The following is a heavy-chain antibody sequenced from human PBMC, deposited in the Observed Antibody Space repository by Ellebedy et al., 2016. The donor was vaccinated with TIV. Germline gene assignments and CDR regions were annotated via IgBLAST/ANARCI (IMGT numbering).Heavy chain of an antibody. V-gene: IGHV4-59*01. D-gene: IGHD3-22*01. CDR3: ARGLYDSSGYWDCWFDP. CDR2: IYYSGST. J-gene: IGHJ5*02. CDR1: GGSFSGYY. Sequence: SETLSLTCAVYGGSFSGYYWSWIRQPPGKGLEWIGYIYYSGSTNYNPSLKSRVTISVDTSKNQFSLKLSSVTAADTAVYYCARGLYDSSGYWDCWFDPWGQGTLVTVSS.